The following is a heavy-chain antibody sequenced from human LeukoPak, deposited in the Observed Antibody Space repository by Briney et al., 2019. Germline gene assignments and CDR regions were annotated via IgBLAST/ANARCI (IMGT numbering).Heavy chain of an antibody. D-gene: IGHD1-7*01. CDR3: AKDLPPGTVGFGY. CDR1: GFTFSSYG. CDR2: ISRSSGSI. V-gene: IGHV3-48*01. Sequence: PGGSLRLSCAASGFTFSSYGMNWVRQAPGKGLEWVSYISRSSGSIYYAESVKGRFTISRDNSKNTLFLLMNSLRAEDTAVYSCAKDLPPGTVGFGYWGQGTLVTVSS. J-gene: IGHJ4*02.